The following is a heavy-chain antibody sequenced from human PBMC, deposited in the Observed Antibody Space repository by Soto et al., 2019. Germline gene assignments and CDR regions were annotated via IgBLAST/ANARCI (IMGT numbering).Heavy chain of an antibody. V-gene: IGHV3-30-3*01. CDR2: ISYDGSNK. CDR1: GFTFSSYA. CDR3: ESRTSSGH. D-gene: IGHD6-25*01. J-gene: IGHJ4*02. Sequence: GGSLSLSCAASGFTFSSYAMHWVRQAPGKGLEWVAVISYDGSNKYYADSVKGRFTISRDNSKNTLYLQMNSLRAADTAVYYCESRTSSGHWGQGTLVTVSS.